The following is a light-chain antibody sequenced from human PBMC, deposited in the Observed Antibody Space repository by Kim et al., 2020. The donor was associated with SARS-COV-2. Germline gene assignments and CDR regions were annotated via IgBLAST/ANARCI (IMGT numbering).Light chain of an antibody. J-gene: IGLJ2*01. CDR3: AARDDSLNGLV. CDR2: SRN. V-gene: IGLV1-44*01. Sequence: GQTVTISVSGSSSNIGSNTVEWYQQLPGTAPRLLIYSRNQRPSGVPDRFSGSKSGTSASLAITGLQSEDEADYYCAARDDSLNGLVFGGGTQLTVL. CDR1: SSNIGSNT.